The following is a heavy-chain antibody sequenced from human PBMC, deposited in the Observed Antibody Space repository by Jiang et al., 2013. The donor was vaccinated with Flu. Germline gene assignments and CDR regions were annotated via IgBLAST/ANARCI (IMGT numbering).Heavy chain of an antibody. J-gene: IGHJ4*02. Sequence: QLLESGGGLVQPGGSLRLSCAGSGFRFSSLVMSWVRQAPGEGLEWVSAISAGSTSTYYADSVKGRFTISRDDSKNTLYLQMSSLRAEDTAVYYCAKASSAARPYYFDNWGQGTLVTVSS. CDR1: GFRFSSLV. D-gene: IGHD6-13*01. CDR2: ISAGSTST. CDR3: AKASSAARPYYFDN. V-gene: IGHV3-23*01.